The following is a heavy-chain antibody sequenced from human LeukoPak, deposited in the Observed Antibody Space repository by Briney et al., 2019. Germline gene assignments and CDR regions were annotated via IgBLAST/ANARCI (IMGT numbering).Heavy chain of an antibody. CDR2: INHSGNT. CDR1: GGSFSGYY. D-gene: IGHD3-10*01. Sequence: SETLSLTCAVYGGSFSGYYWSWIRQPPGKGLEWIGEINHSGNTNYNPSLKSRVTISVDTSKNQFSLKLSSVTAADTAVYYCASLTPTINYGSGTTNDYWGQGTLVTVSS. V-gene: IGHV4-34*01. J-gene: IGHJ4*02. CDR3: ASLTPTINYGSGTTNDY.